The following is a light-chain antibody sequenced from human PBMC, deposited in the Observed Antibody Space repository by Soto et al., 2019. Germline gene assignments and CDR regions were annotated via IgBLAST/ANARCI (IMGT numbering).Light chain of an antibody. CDR2: EVS. J-gene: IGLJ2*01. CDR3: TSYTSSSTVV. V-gene: IGLV2-14*01. CDR1: SSDVGAYNL. Sequence: QSALTQPASVSGSPGQSITISCTGTSSDVGAYNLVSWYQQHPGKAPKLMIYEVSNRPSGVSNRFSGSKSGNTASLTISGLQAEDEADYYCTSYTSSSTVVFGGGNKLTVL.